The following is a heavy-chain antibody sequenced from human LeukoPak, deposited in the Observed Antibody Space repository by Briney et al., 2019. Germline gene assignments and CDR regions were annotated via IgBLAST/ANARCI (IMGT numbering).Heavy chain of an antibody. D-gene: IGHD6-19*01. V-gene: IGHV1-69*13. Sequence: GASVKVSCKASGGTFSSYAICWVRQAPGQGLEWMGGIIPIFGTANYAQKFQGRVTITADESTGTAYMELSSLRSEDTAVYYCARRNGYSSGWLDYWGQGTLVTVSS. CDR1: GGTFSSYA. J-gene: IGHJ4*02. CDR3: ARRNGYSSGWLDY. CDR2: IIPIFGTA.